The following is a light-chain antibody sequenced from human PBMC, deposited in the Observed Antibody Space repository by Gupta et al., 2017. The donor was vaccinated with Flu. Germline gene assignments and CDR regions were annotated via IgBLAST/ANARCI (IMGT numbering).Light chain of an antibody. Sequence: QAGLTQPPSVSKGWRQTATLTCTGNSNNVGNQGAAWLQQHQGHPPKLLSYRNNNRPSGISERFSASRSGNTASLTITGLQPEDEADYYCSAWDSSRSAPVFGGGTKLTVL. CDR1: SNNVGNQG. CDR3: SAWDSSRSAPV. J-gene: IGLJ3*02. CDR2: RNN. V-gene: IGLV10-54*04.